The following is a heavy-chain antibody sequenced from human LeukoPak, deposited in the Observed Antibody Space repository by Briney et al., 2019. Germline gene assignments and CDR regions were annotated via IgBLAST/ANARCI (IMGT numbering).Heavy chain of an antibody. CDR2: IYSGGST. CDR1: GFTVSSNY. CDR3: ARGIIQGAVHGWSDP. Sequence: GGSLRLSCAASGFTVSSNYMSWVRQAPGKGLEWVSVIYSGGSTYYADSVKGRFTISRHNSKNTLYLQMNSLRAEDTAVYYCARGIIQGAVHGWSDPWAREPWSPSPQ. J-gene: IGHJ5*02. V-gene: IGHV3-53*04. D-gene: IGHD3-16*01.